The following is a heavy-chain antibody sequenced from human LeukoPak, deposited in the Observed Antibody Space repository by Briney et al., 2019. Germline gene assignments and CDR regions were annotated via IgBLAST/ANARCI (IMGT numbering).Heavy chain of an antibody. J-gene: IGHJ5*02. CDR2: IYHSGST. D-gene: IGHD2-2*01. V-gene: IGHV4-30-2*01. CDR3: ARERARTQRPGNWFDP. CDR1: GGSISSGGYY. Sequence: SETLSLTCTVPGGSISSGGYYWSWIRQPPGKGLEWIGYIYHSGSTYYNPSLKSRVTISVDRSKNQFSLKLSSVTAADTAVYYCARERARTQRPGNWFDPWGQGTLVTVSS.